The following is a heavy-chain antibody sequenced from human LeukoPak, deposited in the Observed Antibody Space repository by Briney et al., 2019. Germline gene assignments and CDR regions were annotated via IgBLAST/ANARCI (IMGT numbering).Heavy chain of an antibody. Sequence: GGSLRLSCAASGFTFSSYAMSWVRQAPGKGLEWVSAISGSGGSTYYADSVKGRFTISRDNSKNTLYLQMNSLRAEDTAVYFCGRACSSATCGTRAGVYAVDIWGQGTMVTVSS. CDR1: GFTFSSYA. D-gene: IGHD2-2*01. CDR3: GRACSSATCGTRAGVYAVDI. V-gene: IGHV3-23*01. CDR2: ISGSGGST. J-gene: IGHJ3*02.